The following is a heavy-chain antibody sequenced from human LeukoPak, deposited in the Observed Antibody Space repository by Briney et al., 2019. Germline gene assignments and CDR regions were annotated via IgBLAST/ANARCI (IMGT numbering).Heavy chain of an antibody. D-gene: IGHD6-6*01. Sequence: GEPRKISGKGSGYSFAIYWSGGVRQMPGKGLDWMGIIYPGDSDIRYSPSFQGQVTISADKSISTAYLQWSSLKASDTAMYYCARMYSSSHIFDYWGQGTLVTVSS. CDR1: GYSFAIYW. CDR2: IYPGDSDI. J-gene: IGHJ4*02. V-gene: IGHV5-51*01. CDR3: ARMYSSSHIFDY.